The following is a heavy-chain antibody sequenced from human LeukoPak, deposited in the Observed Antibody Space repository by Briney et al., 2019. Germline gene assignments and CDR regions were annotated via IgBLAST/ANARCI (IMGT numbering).Heavy chain of an antibody. Sequence: PGGSLRLSCAASGFTFSSYDMHWVRQAPGKGLEWVAVIWSDGGNEYYADSVKGRFTISRDNSKNTLYLQMNSLRAEDTAVYFCARILERHYFDCWGQGTLVTVSS. D-gene: IGHD1-1*01. V-gene: IGHV3-33*01. CDR1: GFTFSSYD. J-gene: IGHJ4*02. CDR3: ARILERHYFDC. CDR2: IWSDGGNE.